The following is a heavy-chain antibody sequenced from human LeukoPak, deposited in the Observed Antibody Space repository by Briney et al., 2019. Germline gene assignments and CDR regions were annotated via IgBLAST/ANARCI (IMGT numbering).Heavy chain of an antibody. V-gene: IGHV3-23*01. CDR3: AKDQDHLDAFWSGYNVDWFDP. Sequence: GGSLRLSCAASGFTFRSYAMSWVRQAPGKGLEWVSTITGSGGTTYYADSVKGRFTISRDNSKNTLYLQMDSLRAEDTAVYYCAKDQDHLDAFWSGYNVDWFDPWGQGTLVTVSS. D-gene: IGHD3-3*01. CDR2: ITGSGGTT. J-gene: IGHJ5*02. CDR1: GFTFRSYA.